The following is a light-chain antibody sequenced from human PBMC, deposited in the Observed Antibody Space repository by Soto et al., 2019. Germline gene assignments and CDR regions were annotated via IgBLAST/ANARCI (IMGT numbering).Light chain of an antibody. CDR3: LQDHSYPWT. V-gene: IGKV1-6*01. J-gene: IGKJ1*01. Sequence: AIQVIQSPSSLSASVGDRVTITCRASQGIRNDLGWYQQKPGKAPKLLIHGASSLQSGVPSRFRGSASGTEFTLTISSLQPEDLATYYCLQDHSYPWTFGQGTKVEI. CDR1: QGIRND. CDR2: GAS.